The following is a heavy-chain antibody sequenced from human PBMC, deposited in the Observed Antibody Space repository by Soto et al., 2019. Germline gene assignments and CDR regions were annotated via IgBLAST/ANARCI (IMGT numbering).Heavy chain of an antibody. CDR2: MNPTVGTT. D-gene: IGHD2-15*01. CDR1: ESIFTKSG. CDR3: ARLRSDCGGGTCSGSF. J-gene: IGHJ4*02. Sequence: QRVQSGAEVKKPDSSVKVSCKASESIFTKSGVTWVRQAPGQGLEWMGGMNPTVGTTHYAQRSQGRLTISVDESRTTVNMGLSNLTPDDTAVYYCARLRSDCGGGTCSGSFWGQGTLVTVSS. V-gene: IGHV1-69*01.